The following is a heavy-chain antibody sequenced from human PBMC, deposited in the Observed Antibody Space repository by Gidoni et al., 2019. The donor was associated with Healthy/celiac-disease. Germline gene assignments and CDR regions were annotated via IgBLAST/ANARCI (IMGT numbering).Heavy chain of an antibody. CDR1: GLTFGNHA. V-gene: IGHV3-49*03. CDR2: IRSKAYGGTT. Sequence: EVQRVESGGGLVQPGRPLSFPCQASGLTFGNHAMSGFPQAPGKGLEWVGVIRSKAYGGTTEYAASVKSRFTISRDDSKSIAYLQMNSLKTEDTAVYYCTRERESPVQLLWFGEDRYYYYMDVWGKGTTVTVSS. D-gene: IGHD3-10*01. J-gene: IGHJ6*03. CDR3: TRERESPVQLLWFGEDRYYYYMDV.